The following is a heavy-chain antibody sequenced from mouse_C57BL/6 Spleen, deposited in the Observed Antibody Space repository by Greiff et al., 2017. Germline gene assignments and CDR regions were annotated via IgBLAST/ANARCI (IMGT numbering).Heavy chain of an antibody. D-gene: IGHD2-1*01. CDR3: ARGGLYYGNYIDY. CDR2: IDPSDSYT. J-gene: IGHJ2*01. V-gene: IGHV1-50*01. CDR1: GYTFTRYW. Sequence: VQLQQSGAELVKPGASVTLSCKASGYTFTRYWMQWVKQRPGQGLEWIGEIDPSDSYTNYNQRFKDKATLTVDTSSSTAYVQLSSLTSEDSAVYYCARGGLYYGNYIDYWGQGTTLTVSS.